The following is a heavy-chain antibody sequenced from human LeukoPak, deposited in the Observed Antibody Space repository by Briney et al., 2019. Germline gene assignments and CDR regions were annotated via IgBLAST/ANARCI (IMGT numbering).Heavy chain of an antibody. J-gene: IGHJ4*02. CDR3: ARDIPQRGYNNGYDY. Sequence: GGCLRLSCAASGFTFSDYYMSWIRQAPGKGLEWVSYIFGSSYTNYADSVKGRFTISRDNAKNSLYLQMNSLRAEDTAVYYCARDIPQRGYNNGYDYWGQGTLATLSS. V-gene: IGHV3-11*06. CDR1: GFTFSDYY. D-gene: IGHD5-18*01. CDR2: IFGSSYT.